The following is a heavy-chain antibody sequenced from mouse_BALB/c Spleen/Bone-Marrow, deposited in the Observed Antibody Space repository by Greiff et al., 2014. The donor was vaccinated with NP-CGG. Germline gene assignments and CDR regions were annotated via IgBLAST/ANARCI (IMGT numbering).Heavy chain of an antibody. D-gene: IGHD2-4*01. CDR2: LNPSNGHT. CDR3: ARMITTRGFDY. Sequence: VQLQQSGAELLKPGTSVKLSCKASGYTFTRYWMHWVKQRPGQGLEWIGELNPSNGHTNYNGKFKNKATVTVDKSSSTAYMQLSSLTSEDSAVYYCARMITTRGFDYWGQGTTLPVSS. V-gene: IGHV1S81*02. CDR1: GYTFTRYW. J-gene: IGHJ2*01.